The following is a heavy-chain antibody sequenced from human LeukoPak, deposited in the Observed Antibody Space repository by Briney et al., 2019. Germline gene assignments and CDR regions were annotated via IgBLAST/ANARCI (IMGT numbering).Heavy chain of an antibody. D-gene: IGHD3-22*01. V-gene: IGHV1-18*01. CDR2: ISGYNGNT. J-gene: IGHJ4*02. Sequence: ASVTVSCTASGYTFTSYGISWVRQAPGQGLEWMGWISGYNGNTDYAQKFQGRVTTTTDTSTSTAYMELRSLRSDDTAVYYCARIPSNYDSSAYYFYFDYWGQGTLVTVSS. CDR3: ARIPSNYDSSAYYFYFDY. CDR1: GYTFTSYG.